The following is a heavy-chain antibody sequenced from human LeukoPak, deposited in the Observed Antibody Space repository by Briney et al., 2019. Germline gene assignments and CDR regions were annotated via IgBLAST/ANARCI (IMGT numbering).Heavy chain of an antibody. CDR1: GFTFSSYS. CDR3: AKGLYDSSGYYYYFDY. V-gene: IGHV3-23*01. Sequence: QAGGSLRLSCAASGFTFSSYSMNWVRQAPGKGLEWVSAISGSGGSTYYADSVKGRFTISRDNSKNTLYLQMNSLRAEDTAVYYCAKGLYDSSGYYYYFDYWGQGTLVTVSS. J-gene: IGHJ4*02. D-gene: IGHD3-22*01. CDR2: ISGSGGST.